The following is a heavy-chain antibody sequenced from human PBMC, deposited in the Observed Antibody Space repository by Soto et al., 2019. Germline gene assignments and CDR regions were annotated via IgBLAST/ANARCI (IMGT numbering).Heavy chain of an antibody. V-gene: IGHV3-33*01. D-gene: IGHD2-15*01. CDR1: GFTFSSYA. CDR3: ARGQLPAATTYFDF. Sequence: QVHLVESGGGVVQPGGSLRLSCAASGFTFSSYAIYWVRQAPGKGLEWVAIIWFDGSNKYYADSVKGRFSISRDNSKNTLFLQMDSLRAEDTAVYYCARGQLPAATTYFDFWGQGTLVIVSS. J-gene: IGHJ4*02. CDR2: IWFDGSNK.